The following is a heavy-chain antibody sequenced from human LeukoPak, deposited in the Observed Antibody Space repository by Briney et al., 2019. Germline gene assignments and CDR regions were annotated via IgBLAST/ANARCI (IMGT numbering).Heavy chain of an antibody. Sequence: GGSLRLSCVASGITFSNYAVSWVRQAPEKGLDWISVISGSAHKIRYADSVKGRFTISRDNSENIVYLQMDNLRVEDTAVYYCAGRPTGYSSGYIHWGQGTLVTVSS. CDR1: GITFSNYA. D-gene: IGHD5-18*01. V-gene: IGHV3-23*01. J-gene: IGHJ4*02. CDR2: ISGSAHKI. CDR3: AGRPTGYSSGYIH.